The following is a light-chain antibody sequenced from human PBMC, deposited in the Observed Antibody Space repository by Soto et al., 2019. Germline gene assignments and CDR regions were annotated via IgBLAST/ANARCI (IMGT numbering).Light chain of an antibody. Sequence: VVLTQSPGTLSLSPGQRATLSCRASQVLSSNYLAWYQQRPGQAPRLLIYDVFSRATGIPDRFSGSGSGSDFTLTISRLEPEDSGIYDCQQYFSSELTFGGGTKVELK. CDR2: DVF. J-gene: IGKJ4*01. CDR1: QVLSSNY. V-gene: IGKV3-20*01. CDR3: QQYFSSELT.